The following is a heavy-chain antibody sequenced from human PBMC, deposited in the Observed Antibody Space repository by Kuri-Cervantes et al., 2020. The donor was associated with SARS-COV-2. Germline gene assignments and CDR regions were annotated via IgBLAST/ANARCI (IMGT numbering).Heavy chain of an antibody. V-gene: IGHV3-30-3*01. Sequence: GESLKISCAASGFTFSSYAMHWVRQAPGKGLEWVAVISYDGSNKYYADSVKGRFTISRDNSKNTLYLQMNSLRAEDTAVYYCARVGRSTSCPSLCYGMDVWGQGTTVTVSS. CDR2: ISYDGSNK. D-gene: IGHD2-2*01. CDR3: ARVGRSTSCPSLCYGMDV. CDR1: GFTFSSYA. J-gene: IGHJ6*02.